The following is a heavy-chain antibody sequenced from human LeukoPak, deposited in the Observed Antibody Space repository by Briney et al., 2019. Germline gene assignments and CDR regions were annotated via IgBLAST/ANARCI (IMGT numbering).Heavy chain of an antibody. D-gene: IGHD6-19*01. V-gene: IGHV1-2*02. J-gene: IGHJ5*02. CDR1: EYTVTSYA. CDR3: ARAPPYDQWLVPNWFDP. CDR2: INPNSGGT. Sequence: GASVKLSCNASEYTVTSYAINWCRQSPGQGLEWMGWINPNSGGTNYAQKFQGRVTMNRDTSISTAYMELSRLRSDDTAVYYCARAPPYDQWLVPNWFDPWGQGSLVTVSS.